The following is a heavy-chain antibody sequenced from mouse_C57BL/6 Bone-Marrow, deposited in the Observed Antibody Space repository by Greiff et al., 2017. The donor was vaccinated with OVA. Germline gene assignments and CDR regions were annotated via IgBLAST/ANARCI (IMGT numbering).Heavy chain of an antibody. D-gene: IGHD2-1*01. J-gene: IGHJ2*01. CDR2: ISSGGSYT. V-gene: IGHV5-6*01. Sequence: EVMLVESGGDLVKPGGSLKLSCAASGFTFSSYGMSWVRQTPDKRLEWVATISSGGSYTYYPDSVKGRFTISRDNAKNTLYLQMSSLKSEDTAMDYCARQFFYAYWGQGTTLTVSS. CDR3: ARQFFYAY. CDR1: GFTFSSYG.